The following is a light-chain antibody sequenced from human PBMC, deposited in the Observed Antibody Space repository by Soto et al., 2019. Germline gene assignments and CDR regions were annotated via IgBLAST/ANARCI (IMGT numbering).Light chain of an antibody. CDR3: QQRSDWPIP. V-gene: IGKV3-11*01. J-gene: IGKJ5*01. CDR2: AAS. CDR1: QSVDSH. Sequence: ERGLTQSLASLSLYPGERATLSCRASQSVDSHLVWYQQKPGQAPRLLIFAASNRATGIPVRFSGSGSGTDFTLAINRLEPDDFAVYYCQQRSDWPIPFGQGTLLEIK.